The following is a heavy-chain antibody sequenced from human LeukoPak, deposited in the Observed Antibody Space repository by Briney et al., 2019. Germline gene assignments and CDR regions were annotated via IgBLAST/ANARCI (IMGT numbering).Heavy chain of an antibody. CDR1: GFTFKESA. D-gene: IGHD1-26*01. Sequence: GGSLRLSCAASGFTFKESAMHWVRQAPGKGLEWVSLISGDDTSTKYADSVKGRFTISRDNSKNSLYLQMNSLRTEDTAFYYCAIHTDAESYYRHFQEWGQGTLVTVSS. V-gene: IGHV3-43*02. J-gene: IGHJ1*01. CDR3: AIHTDAESYYRHFQE. CDR2: ISGDDTST.